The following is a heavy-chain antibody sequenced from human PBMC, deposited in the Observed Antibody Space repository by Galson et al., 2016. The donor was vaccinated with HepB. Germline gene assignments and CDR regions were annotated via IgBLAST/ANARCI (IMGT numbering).Heavy chain of an antibody. J-gene: IGHJ6*02. D-gene: IGHD2-2*01. CDR2: ISWNSGGI. CDR1: GFTFGDHA. CDR3: AKDRGSSNSRGHGMDV. V-gene: IGHV3-9*01. Sequence: SLRLSCAASGFTFGDHAMQWVRQAPGKGLEWVSGISWNSGGIDYADSVQGRFTVFRDNAKKSLYLQMNSLRAEDTALYYCAKDRGSSNSRGHGMDVWGQGTTVTVSS.